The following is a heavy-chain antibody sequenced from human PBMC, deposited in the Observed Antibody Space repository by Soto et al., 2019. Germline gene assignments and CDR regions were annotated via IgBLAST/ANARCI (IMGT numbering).Heavy chain of an antibody. J-gene: IGHJ4*02. CDR1: GGSISSSSYY. D-gene: IGHD6-19*01. Sequence: SETLSLTCTVSGGSISSSSYYWGWIRQPPGKGLEWIGSIYYSGSTYYNPSLKSRVTISVDTSKNQFSLKLSSVTAADTAVYYCARPAYSSGNLFGYWGQGTLVT. CDR3: ARPAYSSGNLFGY. CDR2: IYYSGST. V-gene: IGHV4-39*01.